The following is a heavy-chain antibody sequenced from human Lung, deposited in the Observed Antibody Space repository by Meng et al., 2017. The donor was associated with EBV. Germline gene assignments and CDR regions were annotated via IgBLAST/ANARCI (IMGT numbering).Heavy chain of an antibody. Sequence: VQLQESGRGLMNPSPTLSLPCTVSGGSISSGGYYWSWIRQHPGKGLEWIGYIYYSGSTYYNPSLKSRVTISVDTSKNQFSLKLSSVTAADTAVYYCAATVNDGYFDYWGQGTLVTVSS. V-gene: IGHV4-31*03. CDR3: AATVNDGYFDY. CDR1: GGSISSGGYY. D-gene: IGHD4-11*01. J-gene: IGHJ4*02. CDR2: IYYSGST.